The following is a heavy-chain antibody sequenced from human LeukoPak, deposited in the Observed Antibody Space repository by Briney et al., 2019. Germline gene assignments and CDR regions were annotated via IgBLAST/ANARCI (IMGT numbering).Heavy chain of an antibody. J-gene: IGHJ5*02. D-gene: IGHD3-10*01. CDR1: EFAVSSNY. Sequence: PGGSLRLSCAASEFAVSSNYMTWVRQAPGKGLEWVSVIYSGGKTYYADSVEGRFSISRDNSKNAVYLQMNSLRAEDTAVYYCARYRMDAGSYTSGWFDPWGRGTLVTVSS. CDR2: IYSGGKT. V-gene: IGHV3-53*01. CDR3: ARYRMDAGSYTSGWFDP.